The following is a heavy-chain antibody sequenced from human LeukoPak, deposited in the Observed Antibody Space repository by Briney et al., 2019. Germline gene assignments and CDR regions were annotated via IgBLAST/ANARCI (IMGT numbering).Heavy chain of an antibody. Sequence: GGSLRLSCAASGFTFSSYAMGWVRQAPGKGLEWVSAISGSGGSTYYADSVKGRFTISRDNSKNTLYLQKNSLRAEDTAVYYCAKDLHPVTIFGVVMDYWGQGTLVTVSS. D-gene: IGHD3-3*01. CDR2: ISGSGGST. J-gene: IGHJ4*02. CDR3: AKDLHPVTIFGVVMDY. V-gene: IGHV3-23*01. CDR1: GFTFSSYA.